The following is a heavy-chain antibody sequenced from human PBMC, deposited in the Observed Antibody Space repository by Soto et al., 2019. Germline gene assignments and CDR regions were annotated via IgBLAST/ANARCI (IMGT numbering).Heavy chain of an antibody. CDR3: AKDKPEHYYGSDHYYYGMDV. J-gene: IGHJ6*02. CDR2: ISGSGGST. D-gene: IGHD3-10*01. V-gene: IGHV3-23*01. Sequence: GGSLRLSCAASGFTFSSYAMSWVRQAPGKGLEWVSAISGSGGSTYYADSVKGRFTISRDNSKNTLYLQMNSLRAEDTAVYYCAKDKPEHYYGSDHYYYGMDVWGQGTTVTVSS. CDR1: GFTFSSYA.